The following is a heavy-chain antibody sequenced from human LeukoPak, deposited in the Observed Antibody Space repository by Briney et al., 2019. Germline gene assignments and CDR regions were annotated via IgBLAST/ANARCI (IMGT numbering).Heavy chain of an antibody. CDR3: VKDAPLPFDF. V-gene: IGHV3-23*01. CDR2: ISGDAHST. CDR1: GLTFRDFA. J-gene: IGHJ4*02. Sequence: PGGSLRLSCAASGLTFRDFAMIWVRQAPGKGLEWVSAISGDAHSTYYADSLKGRFTISRDNPKNTLYLQMNSLRAADTATYFCVKDAPLPFDFWGQGALVIVSS.